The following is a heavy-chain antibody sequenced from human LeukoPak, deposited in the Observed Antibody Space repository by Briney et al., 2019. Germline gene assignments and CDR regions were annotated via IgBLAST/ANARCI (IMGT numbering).Heavy chain of an antibody. D-gene: IGHD3-10*01. V-gene: IGHV4-59*08. Sequence: SETLSLTCTVSGGSISSYYWSWIRQPPGKGLEWIGYIYYSGSTNQNPSLKSRVTISVDTSKNQFSLKLSSVTAADTAVYYCAGHLGGSGSSQNWFDPWGQGTLVTVSS. J-gene: IGHJ5*02. CDR1: GGSISSYY. CDR3: AGHLGGSGSSQNWFDP. CDR2: IYYSGST.